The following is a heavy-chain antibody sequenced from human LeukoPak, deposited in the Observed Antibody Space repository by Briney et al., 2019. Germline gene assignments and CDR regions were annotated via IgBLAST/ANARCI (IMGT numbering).Heavy chain of an antibody. V-gene: IGHV3-30*04. CDR1: GFTFSTYS. J-gene: IGHJ4*02. CDR3: AKDGYTGDYYFDY. D-gene: IGHD5-24*01. Sequence: GGSLRLSCGASGFTFSTYSMSWVSQAPGKGLEWVAVISYDGSNKYYADSVKGRFTISRDNSKNTLYLQMNSLRAEDTAVYYCAKDGYTGDYYFDYWGQGTLVTVSS. CDR2: ISYDGSNK.